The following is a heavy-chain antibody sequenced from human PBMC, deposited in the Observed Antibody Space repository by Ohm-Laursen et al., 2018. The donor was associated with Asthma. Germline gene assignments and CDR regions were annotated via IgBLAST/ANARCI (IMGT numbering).Heavy chain of an antibody. V-gene: IGHV3-53*01. CDR3: ARDGGLVWWELRGGVDY. D-gene: IGHD1-26*01. J-gene: IGHJ4*02. CDR1: GFSVSRHF. Sequence: SLRLSCSASGFSVSRHFMNWIRQGPEKGLEWVSDIYPGGATFYADSVKGRFTISRDDSKNTLNLQMSSLRGDDTAVYYCARDGGLVWWELRGGVDYWGQGTLVTVSS. CDR2: IYPGGAT.